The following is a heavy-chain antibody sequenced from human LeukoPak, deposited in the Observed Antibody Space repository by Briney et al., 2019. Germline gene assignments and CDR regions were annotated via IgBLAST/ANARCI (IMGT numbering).Heavy chain of an antibody. J-gene: IGHJ6*03. D-gene: IGHD6-13*01. CDR1: GYTFTSYY. V-gene: IGHV1-46*01. CDR2: INPSGGST. Sequence: ASVKVSCKASGYTFTSYYMHWVRQAPGQGLEWMGIINPSGGSTSYAQKFQGRVTMTRDMSTSTVYMELSSLRSEDTAVYYCARGRYSSSWYRLSSGYYMDVWGKGTTVTVSS. CDR3: ARGRYSSSWYRLSSGYYMDV.